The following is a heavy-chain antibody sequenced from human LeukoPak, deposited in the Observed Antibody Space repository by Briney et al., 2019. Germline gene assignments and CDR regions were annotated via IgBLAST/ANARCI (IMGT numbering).Heavy chain of an antibody. J-gene: IGHJ4*02. Sequence: GGSLRLSCTAAGFIFSSCWMSWVRQAPGKGLEWVASKNKYGSDQRSAYSVTGRFTISRDNAKNSVYLQVNSLRAEDTAVYYCATLKDAVTIFDNWGQGTLLTVSS. CDR3: ATLKDAVTIFDN. D-gene: IGHD4-17*01. CDR1: GFIFSSCW. V-gene: IGHV3-7*01. CDR2: KNKYGSDQ.